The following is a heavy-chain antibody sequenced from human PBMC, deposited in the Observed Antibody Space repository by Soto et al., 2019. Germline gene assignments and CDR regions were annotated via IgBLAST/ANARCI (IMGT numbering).Heavy chain of an antibody. V-gene: IGHV4-31*03. CDR3: ARAILLGYCSSTSCPSHFDY. J-gene: IGHJ4*02. CDR1: GGSISSGGYY. D-gene: IGHD2-2*01. CDR2: IYYSGST. Sequence: SETLSLTCTVSGGSISSGGYYWSWIRQHPGKGLEWIGYIYYSGSTYYNPSLKSRVTISVDTSKNQFSLKLSSVTAADTAVYYCARAILLGYCSSTSCPSHFDYWGQGTLVTVSS.